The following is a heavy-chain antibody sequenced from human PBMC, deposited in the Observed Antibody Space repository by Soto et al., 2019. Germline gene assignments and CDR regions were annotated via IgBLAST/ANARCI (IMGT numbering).Heavy chain of an antibody. Sequence: GSLRLSCAASGFISRSYWMHWVHQVPGKGLVWVSRINGDGRSTSYADSVKGRFTISRDNAKNTLYLQMNSLRADDTAVYYCARAQYLADDAFDIWGQGAMVTVSS. CDR3: ARAQYLADDAFDI. CDR1: GFISRSYW. CDR2: INGDGRST. V-gene: IGHV3-74*01. J-gene: IGHJ3*02. D-gene: IGHD2-2*01.